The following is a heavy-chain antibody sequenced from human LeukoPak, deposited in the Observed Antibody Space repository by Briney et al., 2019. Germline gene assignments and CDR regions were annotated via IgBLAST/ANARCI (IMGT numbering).Heavy chain of an antibody. V-gene: IGHV1-18*01. J-gene: IGHJ4*02. D-gene: IGHD5-12*01. Sequence: GASVTVSCTASGYTFTSYGISWVRQAPGQGLEWMGWISAYNGNTNYAQKLQGRVTMTTDTSTSTAYMELRSLRSDDTAVFYCARAWDIVATKYYFDYWGQGTLVTVSS. CDR3: ARAWDIVATKYYFDY. CDR2: ISAYNGNT. CDR1: GYTFTSYG.